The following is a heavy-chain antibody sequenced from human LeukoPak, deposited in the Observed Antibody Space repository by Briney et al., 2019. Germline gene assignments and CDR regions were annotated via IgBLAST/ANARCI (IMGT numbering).Heavy chain of an antibody. D-gene: IGHD1-26*01. V-gene: IGHV5-10-1*01. Sequence: LGESLKISCKGSGYSFTSYWISWVRQMPGKGLEWMGRIDPSDSYINYSPSFQGHVTISADKSISTAYLQWSSLKASDTAMYYCARHAGGSYSPWFYPWGQGTLVTVSS. J-gene: IGHJ5*02. CDR2: IDPSDSYI. CDR1: GYSFTSYW. CDR3: ARHAGGSYSPWFYP.